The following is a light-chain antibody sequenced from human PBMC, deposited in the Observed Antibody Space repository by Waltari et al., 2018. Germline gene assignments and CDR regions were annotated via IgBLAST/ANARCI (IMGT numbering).Light chain of an antibody. CDR3: QQGSSFPPT. CDR1: QDISSA. J-gene: IGKJ1*01. V-gene: IGKV1-12*01. Sequence: EIQMIQSPPAVSASVGDSVTLTCRAGQDISSALAWYQQKPGQAPNLLIYAASRLPSGVPARFSGSGSGTDFTLTISSLQPEDLATYYCQQGSSFPPTFGQGTKVEIK. CDR2: AAS.